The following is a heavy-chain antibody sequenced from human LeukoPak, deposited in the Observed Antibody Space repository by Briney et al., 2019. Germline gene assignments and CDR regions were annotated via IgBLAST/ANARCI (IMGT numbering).Heavy chain of an antibody. Sequence: SETLSLTCSVSGGPISNYYWSWIRQPPGKGLEWIGYIHYSGSTNYNPSLKSRVTISVDTSQNQFPLKLSSVTAADTAVYYCARGANWFDSWGQGTLVTVSS. J-gene: IGHJ5*01. CDR1: GGPISNYY. CDR2: IHYSGST. V-gene: IGHV4-59*01. CDR3: ARGANWFDS.